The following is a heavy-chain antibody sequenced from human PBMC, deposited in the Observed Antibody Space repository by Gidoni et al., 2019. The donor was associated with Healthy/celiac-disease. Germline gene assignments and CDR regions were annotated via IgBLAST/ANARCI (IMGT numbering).Heavy chain of an antibody. CDR3: ARVLVYGSNYMDV. V-gene: IGHV3-21*01. J-gene: IGHJ6*03. CDR2: ISSSSYI. CDR1: GFPFSSYR. Sequence: VQLVESGGGLVKAGGSRRLSGASSGFPFSSYRMNWVRQAPGKGLEWVSSISSSSYIHYADSVKGRFTISRDNAKNSLYLQMNSLRAEDTAVYYCARVLVYGSNYMDVWGKGTTVTVSS. D-gene: IGHD4-17*01.